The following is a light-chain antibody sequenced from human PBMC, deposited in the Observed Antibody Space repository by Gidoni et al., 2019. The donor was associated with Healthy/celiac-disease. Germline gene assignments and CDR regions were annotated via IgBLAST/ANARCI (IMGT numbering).Light chain of an antibody. V-gene: IGKV2-28*01. CDR3: MQALQTPPT. CDR2: LGS. J-gene: IGKJ1*01. Sequence: DIAMTQSPLSLPVTPGEPASISCRSSQSLLHSNGYSYLDWYLQKPGQSPQLLIYLGSNRASGVPDRFSGSGSGTDFTLKISRVEAEDVGVYYCMQALQTPPTFGQGTKVEIK. CDR1: QSLLHSNGYSY.